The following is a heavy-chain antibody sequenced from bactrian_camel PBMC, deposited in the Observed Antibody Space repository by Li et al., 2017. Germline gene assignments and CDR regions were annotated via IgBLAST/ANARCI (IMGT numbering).Heavy chain of an antibody. D-gene: IGHD6*01. CDR1: GLTFSRSD. V-gene: IGHV3S40*01. J-gene: IGHJ4*01. CDR3: AAWAFSVCTVATGLSMNQW. CDR2: IDSSGHRI. Sequence: VQLVESGGGLVQPGGSLRLSCLVSGLTFSRSDMNWVRQAPGKGLEWVSLIDSSGHRINYADSAKGRFTISRDNAKNTLNLQMNNLKPEDTGMNYCAAWAFSVCTVATGLSMNQWWGQGTQVTVS.